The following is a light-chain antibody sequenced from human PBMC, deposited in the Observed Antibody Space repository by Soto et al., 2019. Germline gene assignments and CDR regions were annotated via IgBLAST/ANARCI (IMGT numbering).Light chain of an antibody. CDR1: SSNIGAGYG. Sequence: QSVLTQPPSVSGAPGQRVTISCTGSSSNIGAGYGVHWYQHLPGTAPKLLIYANTNRPSGVPDRFSGSKSGTSASLAITGLQGGDEADYYCQSYDSSLSGYVFGTGTKVTVL. CDR2: ANT. J-gene: IGLJ1*01. CDR3: QSYDSSLSGYV. V-gene: IGLV1-40*01.